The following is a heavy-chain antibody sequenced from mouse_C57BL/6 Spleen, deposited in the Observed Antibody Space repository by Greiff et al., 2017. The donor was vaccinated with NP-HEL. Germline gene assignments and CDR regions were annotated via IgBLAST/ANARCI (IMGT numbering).Heavy chain of an antibody. D-gene: IGHD4-1*01. CDR3: AREEELGFDY. J-gene: IGHJ2*01. CDR1: GFTFSSYA. V-gene: IGHV5-4*01. Sequence: DVKLVESGGGLVKPGGSLKLSCAASGFTFSSYAMSWVRQTPEKRLEWVATISDGGSYTYYPDNVKGRFTISRDNAKNNLYLQMSHLKSEDTAMYYCAREEELGFDYWGQGTTLTVSS. CDR2: ISDGGSYT.